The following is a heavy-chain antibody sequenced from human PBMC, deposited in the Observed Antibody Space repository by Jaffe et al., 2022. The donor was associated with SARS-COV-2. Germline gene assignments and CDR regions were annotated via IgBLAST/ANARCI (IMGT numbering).Heavy chain of an antibody. CDR2: IYTSGST. J-gene: IGHJ6*02. CDR3: ARDRRAWHPTSYYYYYGMDV. V-gene: IGHV4-61*02. CDR1: GGSISSGSYY. Sequence: QVQLQESGPGLVKPSQTLSLTCTVSGGSISSGSYYWSWIRQPAGKGLEWIGRIYTSGSTNYNPSLKSRVTISVDTSKNQFSLKLSSVTAADTAVYYCARDRRAWHPTSYYYYYGMDVWGQGTTVTVSS.